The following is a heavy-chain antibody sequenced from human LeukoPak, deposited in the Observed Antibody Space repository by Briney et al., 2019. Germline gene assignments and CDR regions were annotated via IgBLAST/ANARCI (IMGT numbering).Heavy chain of an antibody. CDR3: AREGSYYDFWSGYPYYYYYMDV. D-gene: IGHD3-3*01. CDR1: GGSIRNSNFY. Sequence: SETLSLTCTVSGGSIRNSNFYWAWIRQPPGKGLEWIGSIYYSGDTYYNPSFKSRVTISVATSKDKFSLKLSSVTAADTAVYYCAREGSYYDFWSGYPYYYYYMDVWGKGTTVTVSS. J-gene: IGHJ6*03. V-gene: IGHV4-39*07. CDR2: IYYSGDT.